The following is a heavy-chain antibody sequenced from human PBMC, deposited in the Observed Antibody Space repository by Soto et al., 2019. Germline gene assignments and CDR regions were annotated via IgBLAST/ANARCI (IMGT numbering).Heavy chain of an antibody. CDR3: AKDWQIFTNIPHFYFDF. V-gene: IGHV3-30*18. CDR2: ISYDGSNK. J-gene: IGHJ4*02. CDR1: GFTFSSYG. Sequence: GGSLRLSCAASGFTFSSYGMHWVRQAPGKGLEWVTVISYDGSNKYYADSVKGRFTISRDNSKNTLYLQMNSLRAEDTAVYYCAKDWQIFTNIPHFYFDFWVQGTLVTVSS.